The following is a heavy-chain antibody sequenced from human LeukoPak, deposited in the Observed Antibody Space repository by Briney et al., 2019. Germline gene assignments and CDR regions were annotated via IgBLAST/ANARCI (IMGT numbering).Heavy chain of an antibody. CDR3: ARLLIYCSSTSCHFDY. CDR2: IYYSGIT. V-gene: IGHV4-39*01. D-gene: IGHD2-2*01. Sequence: PSETLSLTCTVSGGSISSSNYYWGWIRQPPGKGLEWIGSIYYSGITYYNPSLKSRVTMSVETSNNQFSLKLSSVTAADTAMYYCARLLIYCSSTSCHFDYWGQGTLVTVSS. CDR1: GGSISSSNYY. J-gene: IGHJ4*02.